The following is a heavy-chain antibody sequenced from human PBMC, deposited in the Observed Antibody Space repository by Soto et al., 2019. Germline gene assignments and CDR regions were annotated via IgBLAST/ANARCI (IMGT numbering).Heavy chain of an antibody. CDR1: GGSISGYY. CDR3: ARAHCSSTSCYQSWFDP. Sequence: QVQLQQWGAGLLQPAETLSLTCAVYGGSISGYYWSWIRQPPEKGLEWIGEINHSGSTNYNPSLKSRVTISVDISKNQFSLKLSSVTAEDTAVYYCARAHCSSTSCYQSWFDPWGQGTLVTVSS. J-gene: IGHJ5*02. D-gene: IGHD2-2*01. CDR2: INHSGST. V-gene: IGHV4-34*01.